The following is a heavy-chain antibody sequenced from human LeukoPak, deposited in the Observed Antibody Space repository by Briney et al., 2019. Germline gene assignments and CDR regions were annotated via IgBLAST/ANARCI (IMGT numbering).Heavy chain of an antibody. J-gene: IGHJ6*04. D-gene: IGHD2-15*01. CDR2: LDPGDGEI. CDR3: ATGGGYCSGGTCPPGYYGMDV. V-gene: IGHV1-24*01. Sequence: ASVKVSCKVSGYTLTELSMHWVRQAPGKGLEWIGGLDPGDGEIIYVQKFQGRVTMTEDTSTDTAYMELSSLRSEDTAVYYCATGGGYCSGGTCPPGYYGMDVWGKRTTATVSS. CDR1: GYTLTELS.